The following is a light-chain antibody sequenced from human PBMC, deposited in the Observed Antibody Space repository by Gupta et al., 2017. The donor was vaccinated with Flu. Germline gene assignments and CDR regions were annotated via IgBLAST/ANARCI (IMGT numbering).Light chain of an antibody. Sequence: PLSLSESVEVRVSITCRASQSVSTCLSWSQQKPVKAPNLLIYSSSRLQGGVPSRFSGSGSGTAFTLTISSLQPEDFATYYCQHSSNFPPTFGPGTRLEIK. CDR1: QSVSTC. J-gene: IGKJ1*01. V-gene: IGKV1-12*01. CDR3: QHSSNFPPT. CDR2: SSS.